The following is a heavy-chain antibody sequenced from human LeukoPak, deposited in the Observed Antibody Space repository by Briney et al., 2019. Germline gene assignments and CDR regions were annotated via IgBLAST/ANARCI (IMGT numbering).Heavy chain of an antibody. D-gene: IGHD3-22*01. CDR1: GFTFSSYS. J-gene: IGHJ6*03. Sequence: PGGSLRLSCAASGFTFSSYSMNWVRQAPGKGLEWVSYISSSSSTIYYADSVKGRFTISRDNAKNSLYLQMNSLRAEDTAVYYCARGTDSSGYYRGYYYYTDVWGKGTTVTVSS. V-gene: IGHV3-48*01. CDR3: ARGTDSSGYYRGYYYYTDV. CDR2: ISSSSSTI.